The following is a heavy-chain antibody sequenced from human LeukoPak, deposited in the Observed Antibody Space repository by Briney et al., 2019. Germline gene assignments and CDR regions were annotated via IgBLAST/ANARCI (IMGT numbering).Heavy chain of an antibody. Sequence: PSETLSLTCTVSGGSISSSSYYWGWIRQPPGKGLEWIGSIYYSGSTYYNPPLKSRVTISVDTSKNQFSLKLSSVTAADTAVYYCAILSSGYYLFDYWGQGTLVTVSS. CDR2: IYYSGST. CDR1: GGSISSSSYY. D-gene: IGHD3-22*01. CDR3: AILSSGYYLFDY. J-gene: IGHJ4*02. V-gene: IGHV4-39*01.